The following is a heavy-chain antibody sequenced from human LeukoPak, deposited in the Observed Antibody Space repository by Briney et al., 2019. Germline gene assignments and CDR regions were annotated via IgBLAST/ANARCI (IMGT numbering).Heavy chain of an antibody. Sequence: PSETLSLTCTVSGGSISTNNYYWGWIRQPPGKGLEWIGTIYYSGSAYYNPSLKSRVTISVATSKNQFSLKLSSVTAADTAAYYCANGYSYGSFDFWGQGTLVTVSS. V-gene: IGHV4-39*01. CDR1: GGSISTNNYY. CDR2: IYYSGSA. J-gene: IGHJ4*02. D-gene: IGHD5-18*01. CDR3: ANGYSYGSFDF.